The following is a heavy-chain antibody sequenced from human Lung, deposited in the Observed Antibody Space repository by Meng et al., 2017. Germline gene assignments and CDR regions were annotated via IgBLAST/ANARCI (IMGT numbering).Heavy chain of an antibody. D-gene: IGHD2-15*01. V-gene: IGHV1-2*06. J-gene: IGHJ4*02. CDR2: INPSSGGT. Sequence: QVQLVQSGAEVKKPGASVKVSCEAFGYSFTGYYMYWVRQAPGQGLEWMGRINPSSGGTDYAQKFQGRVTMTRDTSISTGYKELSRLRSDDTAVYYCARGGAYCSGATCWGTDYWGQGTLVTVSS. CDR3: ARGGAYCSGATCWGTDY. CDR1: GYSFTGYY.